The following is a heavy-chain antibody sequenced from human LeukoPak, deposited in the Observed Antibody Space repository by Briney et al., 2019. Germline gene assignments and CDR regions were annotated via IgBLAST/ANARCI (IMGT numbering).Heavy chain of an antibody. CDR2: ISGSGGTT. J-gene: IGHJ4*02. D-gene: IGHD6-13*01. CDR3: AKDLIPSRSWYYFDY. V-gene: IGHV3-23*01. Sequence: PGGSLRLSCAASGFTFSSYAMSWVRQAPGKGLEWVSAISGSGGTTYYADSVKGRFTISRDNSKNTLYLLMNSLRTEDTAVYYCAKDLIPSRSWYYFDYWGQGTLVTVSS. CDR1: GFTFSSYA.